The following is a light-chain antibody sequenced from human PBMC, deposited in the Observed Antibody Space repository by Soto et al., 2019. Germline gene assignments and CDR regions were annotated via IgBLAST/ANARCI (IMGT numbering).Light chain of an antibody. J-gene: IGKJ4*01. CDR3: QQYIRWPLT. V-gene: IGKV3-15*01. CDR1: QSVSSN. Sequence: EIVMTQSPATLSVSPGERDTLSCRASQSVSSNFAGYQQKPGQAPSLLIYGASTMATGTPARFSGSGSGTEFTLTISSLQSEDFAVYYCQQYIRWPLTFGGGTKMEIK. CDR2: GAS.